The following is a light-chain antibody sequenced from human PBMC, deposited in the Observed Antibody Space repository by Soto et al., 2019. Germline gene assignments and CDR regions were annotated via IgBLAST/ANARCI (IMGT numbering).Light chain of an antibody. CDR3: QQYGSSPGYT. J-gene: IGKJ2*01. CDR1: QSVSSSY. CDR2: GAS. V-gene: IGKV3-20*01. Sequence: EIVLTQSPGTLSLSPGERATLSCRASQSVSSSYLAWYQQKPGQAPRLLIYGASSRATGIPDRFSGSGSGTHFTLTISILEPEDFAVYYCQQYGSSPGYTFGQGTKLEIK.